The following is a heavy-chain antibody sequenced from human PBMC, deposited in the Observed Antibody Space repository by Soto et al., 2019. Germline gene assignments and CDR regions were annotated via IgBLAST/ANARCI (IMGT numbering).Heavy chain of an antibody. D-gene: IGHD6-19*01. V-gene: IGHV1-18*01. CDR2: ISAYNGNT. CDR1: GYTFTSYG. Sequence: QVQLVQSGAEVKKPGASVKVSCKASGYTFTSYGISWVRQAPGQGLEWMGWISAYNGNTNYAQKLQGRVTMTTDTSTSTGYIERRSLRSDDTAVYYCASTKGVAGATGQFDSWGQGTLVTVSS. CDR3: ASTKGVAGATGQFDS. J-gene: IGHJ4*02.